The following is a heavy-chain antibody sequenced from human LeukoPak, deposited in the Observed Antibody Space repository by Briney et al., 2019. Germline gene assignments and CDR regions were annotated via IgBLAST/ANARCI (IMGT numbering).Heavy chain of an antibody. CDR3: AKGLDTYSSRYLNRIFDS. V-gene: IGHV3-23*01. Sequence: GGSLGLSCIASGLTLTTFDMVWVRQAPGRGLEWVSIISGNDPTKIYADSVKGRFTISRDDLKNTIYLQMDSLRDEDTAFYYCAKGLDTYSSRYLNRIFDSWGQGTLVTVSS. CDR1: GLTLTTFD. D-gene: IGHD6-25*01. J-gene: IGHJ5*01. CDR2: ISGNDPTK.